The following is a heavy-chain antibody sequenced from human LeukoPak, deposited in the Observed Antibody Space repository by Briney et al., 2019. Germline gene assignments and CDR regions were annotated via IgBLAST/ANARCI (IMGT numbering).Heavy chain of an antibody. CDR2: INHSGST. Sequence: SVTLSLTCAVYGGSFSGYYWSWIRQPPGKGLEWIGEINHSGSTNYNPSLKSPVTISVDTSKNQFSLKLSSVTAADTAVYYCARGHPYCSSTSCNYYYYYGMDVWGQGTTVTVSS. J-gene: IGHJ6*02. CDR3: ARGHPYCSSTSCNYYYYYGMDV. V-gene: IGHV4-34*01. CDR1: GGSFSGYY. D-gene: IGHD2-2*01.